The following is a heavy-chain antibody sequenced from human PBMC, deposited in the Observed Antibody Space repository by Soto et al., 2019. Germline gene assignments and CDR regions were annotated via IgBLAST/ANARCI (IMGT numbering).Heavy chain of an antibody. D-gene: IGHD3-10*01. Sequence: ASVKVSCKASGHTFTSYDINWVRQATGQGLEWMGWMNPNSGNTGYAQKFQGRVTMTRNTSISTAYMELSSLRVEDTAVYYCAKDRLGSVGGLYDPWGQGTLVTVSS. J-gene: IGHJ5*02. V-gene: IGHV1-8*01. CDR3: AKDRLGSVGGLYDP. CDR2: MNPNSGNT. CDR1: GHTFTSYD.